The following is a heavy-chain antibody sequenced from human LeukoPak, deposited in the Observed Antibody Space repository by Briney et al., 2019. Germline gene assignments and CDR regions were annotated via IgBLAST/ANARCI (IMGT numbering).Heavy chain of an antibody. CDR2: IIPIFGTA. CDR1: GGTFSSYA. CDR3: ARLGSPKNYYGSGSYYKEEDAFDI. V-gene: IGHV1-69*01. Sequence: SVKVSCKASGGTFSSYAISWVRQAPGHGPEWMGGIIPIFGTAIYAQKFQGRVTITADESTSTAYMELSSLRSEDTAVYYCARLGSPKNYYGSGSYYKEEDAFDILGQGTMVTVSS. D-gene: IGHD3-10*01. J-gene: IGHJ3*02.